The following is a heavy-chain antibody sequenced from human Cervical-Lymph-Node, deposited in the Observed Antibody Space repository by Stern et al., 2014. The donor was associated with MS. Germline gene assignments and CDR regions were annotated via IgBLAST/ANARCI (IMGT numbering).Heavy chain of an antibody. J-gene: IGHJ6*02. CDR2: ISSNI. CDR1: GFSFSTYS. Sequence: EVQLVESGGGLVKPGGSLRLSCAASGFSFSTYSMNWVRQAPGKGLAWVSSISSNIYYADSVKGRFTISRDNAKNSLHLQMNSLSAEDTAIYYCARVMLWSGFSHYYYGMDVWGQGTTVTVSS. D-gene: IGHD3-3*01. V-gene: IGHV3-21*01. CDR3: ARVMLWSGFSHYYYGMDV.